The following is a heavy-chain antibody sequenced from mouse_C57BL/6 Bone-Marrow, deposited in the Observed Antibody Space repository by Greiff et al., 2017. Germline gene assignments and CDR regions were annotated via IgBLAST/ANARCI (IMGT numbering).Heavy chain of an antibody. J-gene: IGHJ3*01. CDR1: GFTFNTYA. CDR3: VPYGPWFAY. Sequence: EVQGVESGGGLVQPKGSLKLSCAASGFTFNTYAMHWVRQAPGKGLEWVARIRSKSSNYATYYADSVKDRFTISRDDSQSMLYLQINNLKTEDTAMYYCVPYGPWFAYWGQGTLVTVSA. D-gene: IGHD1-1*01. CDR2: IRSKSSNYAT. V-gene: IGHV10-3*01.